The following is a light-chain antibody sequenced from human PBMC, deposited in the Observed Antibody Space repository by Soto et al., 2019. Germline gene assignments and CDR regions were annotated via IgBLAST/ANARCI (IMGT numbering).Light chain of an antibody. CDR2: DAS. V-gene: IGKV3-11*01. CDR3: QQRSTWRT. CDR1: QSVSSY. Sequence: EIVLTQSPATLSLSPGERATLSCRVSQSVSSYLAWYQQKPGQAPRLLIYDASKRATGIPARFTGSGFGTDYTLTISSLEPEDFAVYYCQQRSTWRTFGQGTKVEI. J-gene: IGKJ1*01.